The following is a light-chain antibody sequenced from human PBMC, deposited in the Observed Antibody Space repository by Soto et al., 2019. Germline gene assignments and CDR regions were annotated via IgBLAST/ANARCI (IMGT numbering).Light chain of an antibody. CDR1: NSIIGSNY. J-gene: IGLJ3*02. Sequence: QSVLTQPPSASGTPGQRVTISCSGSNSIIGSNYVYWYQQLPGTAPKLLIYRNNQRPSGVPDRFSGSKSGTSASLAISGLRSEEDADYYCAAWDDSLSGWVFGGGTKLTVL. CDR3: AAWDDSLSGWV. CDR2: RNN. V-gene: IGLV1-47*01.